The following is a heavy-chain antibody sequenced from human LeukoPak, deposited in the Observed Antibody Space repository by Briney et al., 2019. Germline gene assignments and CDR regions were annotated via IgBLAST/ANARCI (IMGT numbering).Heavy chain of an antibody. CDR1: GGTFSRYA. J-gene: IGHJ6*03. V-gene: IGHV1-69*10. CDR3: ARGTPENYYYYMDV. CDR2: ILPLFGIA. Sequence: GASVKVSCKASGGTFSRYAFSWVRQAPGQGLEWMGGILPLFGIANYAQKFEGRVTITADNSTNTAYMELSSLRSEDTAVYYCARGTPENYYYYMDVWGKGTTVTVSS.